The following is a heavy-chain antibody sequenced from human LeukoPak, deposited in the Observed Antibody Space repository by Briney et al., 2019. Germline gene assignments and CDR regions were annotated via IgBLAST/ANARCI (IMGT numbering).Heavy chain of an antibody. V-gene: IGHV4-61*01. J-gene: IGHJ1*01. CDR2: IYYSGST. CDR3: ARVLRADWGLAEYFQP. D-gene: IGHD7-27*01. CDR1: GASISSGSYY. Sequence: SETLSLTCTVSGASISSGSYYWSWIRQPPGKGLEWIGYIYYSGSTSYNPSLKSRVTISVDTSKNQFSLKLNSVTAADTAVYYCARVLRADWGLAEYFQPWGQGTLVTVSS.